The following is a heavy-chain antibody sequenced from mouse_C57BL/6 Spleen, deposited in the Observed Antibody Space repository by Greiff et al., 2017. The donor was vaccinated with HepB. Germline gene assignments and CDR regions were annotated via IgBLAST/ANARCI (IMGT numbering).Heavy chain of an antibody. Sequence: EVQGVESGGGLVKPGGSLKLSCAASGFTFSSYAMSWVRQTPEKRLEWVATISDGGSYTYYPDNVKGRFTISRDNAKNNLYLQMSHLKSEDTAMYYCARDPLYYGSSHYAMDYWGQGTSVTVSS. D-gene: IGHD1-1*01. CDR1: GFTFSSYA. CDR3: ARDPLYYGSSHYAMDY. CDR2: ISDGGSYT. J-gene: IGHJ4*01. V-gene: IGHV5-4*01.